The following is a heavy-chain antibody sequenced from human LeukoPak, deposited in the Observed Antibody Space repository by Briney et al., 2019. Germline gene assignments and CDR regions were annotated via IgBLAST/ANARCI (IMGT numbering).Heavy chain of an antibody. J-gene: IGHJ4*02. Sequence: PWASVKVSCKASGYTFTGYYMHWVRQAPGQGLEWMGWINPNSGGTNYAQKFQGRVTMTTDTSTSTAYMELRSLRSDDTAVYYCARDRVGAMVFDYWGQGTLVTVSS. CDR1: GYTFTGYY. V-gene: IGHV1-2*02. D-gene: IGHD1-26*01. CDR2: INPNSGGT. CDR3: ARDRVGAMVFDY.